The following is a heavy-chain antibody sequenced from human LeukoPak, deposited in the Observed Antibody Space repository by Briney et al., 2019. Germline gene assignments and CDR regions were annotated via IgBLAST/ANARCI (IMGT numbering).Heavy chain of an antibody. CDR2: IYYSGST. CDR1: GGPISSGGYY. CDR3: AREGSNQLLWRGTFDY. V-gene: IGHV4-31*03. Sequence: SETLSLTCTVSGGPISSGGYYWSWTRQHPGKGLEWIGYIYYSGSTYYNPSLKSRVTISVDTSKNQFSLKLSSVTAADTAVYYCAREGSNQLLWRGTFDYWGQGTLVTVSS. D-gene: IGHD2-2*01. J-gene: IGHJ4*02.